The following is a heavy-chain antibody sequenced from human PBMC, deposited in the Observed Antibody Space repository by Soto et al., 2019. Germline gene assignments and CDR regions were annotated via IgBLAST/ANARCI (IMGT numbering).Heavy chain of an antibody. CDR2: IIPILGIA. V-gene: IGHV1-69*02. CDR1: GGTFSSYT. D-gene: IGHD6-13*01. Sequence: SVKVSCKASGGTFSSYTISWVRQAPGQGLEWMGRIIPILGIANYAQKFQGRVTITADKSTSTAYMELSSLRSEDTAVYYCARFSGGIAAAGYDYYYYMDVWGKGTTVTVSS. J-gene: IGHJ6*03. CDR3: ARFSGGIAAAGYDYYYYMDV.